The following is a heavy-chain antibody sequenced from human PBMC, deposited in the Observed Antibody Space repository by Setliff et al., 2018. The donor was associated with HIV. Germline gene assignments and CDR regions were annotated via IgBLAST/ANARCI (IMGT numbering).Heavy chain of an antibody. V-gene: IGHV3-21*01. CDR1: AFTFRRYS. J-gene: IGHJ3*02. D-gene: IGHD2-15*01. Sequence: GGSLRLSCAASAFTFRRYSMNWVRQAPGKGLEWASSISSRSTYIYYAESVKGRFTISRDNAKNSLYLQMNSLRAEDTAVYYCARDRIDIISDEPRDAFDIWGQGTMVTVSS. CDR2: ISSRSTYI. CDR3: ARDRIDIISDEPRDAFDI.